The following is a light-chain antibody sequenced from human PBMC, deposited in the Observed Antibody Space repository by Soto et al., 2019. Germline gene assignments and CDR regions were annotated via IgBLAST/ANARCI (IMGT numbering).Light chain of an antibody. J-gene: IGKJ1*01. Sequence: EILLTQSPATRSLSPGSRATLSCRASQSVSSYLAWYQQKPGQAPRLLIYDASNRATGIPARFSGSGSGTDFTLTISSLEPEDFAVYYCQQRSNWPPTFGQGTKVDIK. V-gene: IGKV3-11*01. CDR3: QQRSNWPPT. CDR1: QSVSSY. CDR2: DAS.